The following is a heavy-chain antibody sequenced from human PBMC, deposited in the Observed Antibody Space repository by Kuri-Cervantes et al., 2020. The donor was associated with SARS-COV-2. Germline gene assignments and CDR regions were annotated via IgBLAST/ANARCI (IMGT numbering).Heavy chain of an antibody. CDR3: ARWVKKVLEVARNGPTTSRLCYFDL. Sequence: LTCAASGFTFRSYLMSWVRKAPGKGLEWVANIKQDGSEKYYVDSVKGRITISRDNAKNSLYLQMNSLRAEDTAVYCCARWVKKVLEVARNGPTTSRLCYFDLWGRGTLVTVSS. CDR2: IKQDGSEK. D-gene: IGHD1-1*01. CDR1: GFTFRSYL. V-gene: IGHV3-7*01. J-gene: IGHJ2*01.